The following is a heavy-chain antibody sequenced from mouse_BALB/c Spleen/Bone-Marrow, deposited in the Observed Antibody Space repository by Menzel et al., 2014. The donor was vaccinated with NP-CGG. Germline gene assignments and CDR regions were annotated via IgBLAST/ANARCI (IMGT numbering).Heavy chain of an antibody. V-gene: IGHV14-3*02. Sequence: EVQLQQSGAELVKPGASVKLSCTASGFNIKDTYLHWVXQRPEQGLDWFGRIDPAIFTKYDQKVQCKEKITANTYTNTANLQLSSLTSEDADVYCYARWLLPYCLDYWGQGTSVTVSS. CDR1: GFNIKDTY. D-gene: IGHD2-3*01. CDR3: ARWLLPYCLDY. J-gene: IGHJ4*01. CDR2: IDPAIFT.